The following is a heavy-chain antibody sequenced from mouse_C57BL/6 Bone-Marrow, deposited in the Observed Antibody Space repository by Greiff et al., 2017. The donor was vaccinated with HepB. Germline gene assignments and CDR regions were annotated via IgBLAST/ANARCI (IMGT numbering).Heavy chain of an antibody. D-gene: IGHD2-3*01. CDR1: GYSFTGYY. J-gene: IGHJ3*01. CDR3: ARSGYGYYWFAY. CDR2: INPSTGGT. V-gene: IGHV1-42*01. Sequence: VQLKESGPELVKPGASVKISCKASGYSFTGYYMNWVKQSPEKSLEWIGEINPSTGGTTSNQKFKAKATLTVDKSSSTAYMQLKSLTSEDSAVYYCARSGYGYYWFAYWGQGTLVTVSA.